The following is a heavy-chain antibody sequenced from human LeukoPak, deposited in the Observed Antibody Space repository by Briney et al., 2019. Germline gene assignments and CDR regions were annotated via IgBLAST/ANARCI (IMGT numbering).Heavy chain of an antibody. J-gene: IGHJ6*03. Sequence: GGSLRLSCATSGFTFSSYWMTWVRQAPGKGLEWVASIVEDGSETYYLDSVKGRFTFSRDNAKNSLYLQMNSLRGEDTAVYYCAKRAQDAMVIRSHYYYYYYMDVWGKGTTVTVSS. V-gene: IGHV3-7*01. CDR2: IVEDGSET. CDR3: AKRAQDAMVIRSHYYYYYYMDV. CDR1: GFTFSSYW. D-gene: IGHD5-18*01.